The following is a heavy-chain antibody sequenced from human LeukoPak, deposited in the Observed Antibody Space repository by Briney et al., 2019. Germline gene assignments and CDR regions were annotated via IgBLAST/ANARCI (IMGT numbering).Heavy chain of an antibody. CDR3: AREPRYCSGGSCYSWFDP. CDR1: GGSISSYY. Sequence: SETLSLTCTVSGGSISSYYWSWIWQPPGKGLEWIGYIYYTGSTNYNPSLRSRVTISVDTSKNQFSLKLSSVSAADTAVYFCAREPRYCSGGSCYSWFDPWGQGTLVTVSS. D-gene: IGHD2-15*01. V-gene: IGHV4-59*01. CDR2: IYYTGST. J-gene: IGHJ5*02.